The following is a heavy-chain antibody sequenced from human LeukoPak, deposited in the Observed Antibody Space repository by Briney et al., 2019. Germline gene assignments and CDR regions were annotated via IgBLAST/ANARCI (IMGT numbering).Heavy chain of an antibody. D-gene: IGHD6-13*01. Sequence: PSETLSLTCTVSGGSISSSSYYWGWIRQPPGKGLEWIGSIYYSGSTYYNPSLKSRVTISVDTSKNQFSLNLSSVTAAETAIYYCAGSYSSTWYSTFDIWGQGTMVTVSS. CDR1: GGSISSSSYY. CDR3: AGSYSSTWYSTFDI. V-gene: IGHV4-39*01. CDR2: IYYSGST. J-gene: IGHJ3*02.